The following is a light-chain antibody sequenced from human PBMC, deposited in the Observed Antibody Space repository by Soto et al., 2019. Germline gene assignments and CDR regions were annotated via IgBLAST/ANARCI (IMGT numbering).Light chain of an antibody. CDR1: QSVGRNY. CDR2: GAS. V-gene: IGKV3-20*01. CDR3: QQYAEAPLT. J-gene: IGKJ4*01. Sequence: EIVLTQSPGTLSLSPGERATLSCRASQSVGRNYLAWYQQKLGQAPRLLISGASTRATGIPDRFSGSGSGTDFILAISRLGPEDVGAFYCQQYAEAPLTFGGGTKVEI.